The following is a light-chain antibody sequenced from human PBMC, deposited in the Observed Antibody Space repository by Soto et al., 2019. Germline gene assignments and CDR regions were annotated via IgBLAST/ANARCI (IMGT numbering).Light chain of an antibody. J-gene: IGKJ1*01. CDR2: GTS. CDR1: QSFSSN. CDR3: QQYNNWPRT. Sequence: ELVMTQSPATLSVSPGERATLSCRASQSFSSNVAWYQQKPGQAPGLLIYGTSTRVTGIPARFSGSGSGTEFTLTISSLQSEEFAVYYCQQYNNWPRTFGQGTKVEIK. V-gene: IGKV3-15*01.